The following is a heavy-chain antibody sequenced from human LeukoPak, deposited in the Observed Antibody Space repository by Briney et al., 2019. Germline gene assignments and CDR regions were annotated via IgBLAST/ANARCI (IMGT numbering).Heavy chain of an antibody. CDR3: ARVDDYDILTGYYN. CDR1: GGSFSGYY. J-gene: IGHJ4*02. CDR2: INHSGST. V-gene: IGHV4-34*01. D-gene: IGHD3-9*01. Sequence: SETLSLTCAVYGGSFSGYYWSWIRQPPGKGLEWIGEINHSGSTNYNPSLKGRVTISVDTSKNQFSLKLSSVTAADTAVYYCARVDDYDILTGYYNWGQGTLVTVSS.